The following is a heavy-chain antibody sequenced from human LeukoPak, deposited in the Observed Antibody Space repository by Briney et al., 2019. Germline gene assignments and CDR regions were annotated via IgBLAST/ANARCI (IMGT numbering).Heavy chain of an antibody. J-gene: IGHJ4*02. CDR2: ISGSGGST. V-gene: IGHV3-23*01. CDR1: GFTFSSYA. CDR3: AREDASSFDY. D-gene: IGHD6-13*01. Sequence: GGSLRLSCAASGFTFSSYAMSWVRQAPGKGLEWVSAISGSGGSTYYADSVKGRFTISRDNAKNSLFLQLNSLRAEDTAVYYCAREDASSFDYWGQGTLVTVSS.